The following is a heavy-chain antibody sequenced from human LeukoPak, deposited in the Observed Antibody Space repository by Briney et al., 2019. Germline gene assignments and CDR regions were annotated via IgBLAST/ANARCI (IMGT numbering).Heavy chain of an antibody. J-gene: IGHJ4*02. V-gene: IGHV4-59*01. D-gene: IGHD2-21*02. CDR2: IYYSGST. Sequence: SSETLSLTCTVSGGSISSYFWIWIRQPPGKGLEWIGYIYYSGSTNYNPSVKSRVTISLDTPKNQFSLKLSSVSGADRAVYFCGRXAYXGANCYSYFDYWGQGTLVTVSS. CDR3: GRXAYXGANCYSYFDY. CDR1: GGSISSYF.